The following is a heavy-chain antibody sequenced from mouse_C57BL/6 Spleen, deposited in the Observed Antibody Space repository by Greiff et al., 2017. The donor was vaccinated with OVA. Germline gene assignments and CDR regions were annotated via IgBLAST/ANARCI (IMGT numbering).Heavy chain of an antibody. CDR1: GYAFSSYW. V-gene: IGHV1-80*01. CDR3: AGFYYGSSYDYAMDY. CDR2: IYPGDGDT. Sequence: VQLQQSGAELVKPGASVKISCKASGYAFSSYWMNWVKQRPGKGLEWIGQIYPGDGDTNYNGQFKGKATLTADKSSSTAYMQLSSLTSEDSAVYFCAGFYYGSSYDYAMDYWGQGTSVTVSS. D-gene: IGHD1-1*01. J-gene: IGHJ4*01.